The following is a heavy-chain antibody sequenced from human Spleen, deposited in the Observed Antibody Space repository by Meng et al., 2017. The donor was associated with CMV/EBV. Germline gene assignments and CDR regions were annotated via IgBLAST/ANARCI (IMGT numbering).Heavy chain of an antibody. CDR2: IDNNDGRST. CDR3: ARGVAESLGWEMGY. V-gene: IGHV3-74*01. CDR1: GLTVRNTW. Sequence: VGADVIFVKVGGSCRSSLGVSGLTVRNTWLSWVRQRSGKGLVWVSRIDNNDGRSTSYADSVRGRFTISRDNAKNTLYLQMESLRVEDTAVYYCARGVAESLGWEMGYWGQGTLVTVSS. J-gene: IGHJ4*02. D-gene: IGHD1-26*01.